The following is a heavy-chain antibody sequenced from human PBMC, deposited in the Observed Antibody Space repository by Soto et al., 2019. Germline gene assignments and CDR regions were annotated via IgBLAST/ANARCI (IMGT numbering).Heavy chain of an antibody. CDR3: ARDLGYYDSSGH. D-gene: IGHD3-22*01. CDR1: GGTFSSYA. V-gene: IGHV1-69*05. Sequence: SVKVSCKASGGTFSSYAISWVRQAPGQGLEWMGGIIPIFGTANYAQKFQGRFTISRDNSKNTLYLQMNSLRAEDTAVYYCARDLGYYDSSGHWGQGTLVTVSS. CDR2: IIPIFGTA. J-gene: IGHJ4*02.